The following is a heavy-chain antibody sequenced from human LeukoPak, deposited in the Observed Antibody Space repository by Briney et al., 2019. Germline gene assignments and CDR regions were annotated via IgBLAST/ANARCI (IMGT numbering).Heavy chain of an antibody. J-gene: IGHJ4*02. D-gene: IGHD2-15*01. CDR2: INPNSGGT. CDR1: GYTFTGYY. Sequence: GASVKVSCKASGYTFTGYYMHWVRQAPGQGLEWMGWINPNSGGTNYAQKFQGRVTMTRDTSISTAYMELSRLRSDDTAVYYCARVRTGWDLVAARPPDYWGQGTLVTVSS. V-gene: IGHV1-2*02. CDR3: ARVRTGWDLVAARPPDY.